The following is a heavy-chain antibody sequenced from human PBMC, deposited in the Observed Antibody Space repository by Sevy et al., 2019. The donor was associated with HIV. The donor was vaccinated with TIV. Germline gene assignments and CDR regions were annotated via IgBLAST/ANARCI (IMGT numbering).Heavy chain of an antibody. D-gene: IGHD3-22*01. V-gene: IGHV3-21*01. J-gene: IGHJ4*02. Sequence: GGSLRLSCAASGFTFSYYNMNWVRQAPGKGLEWVSSISSGSSYVYHADSVKGRFTISRDNAKNSRYLQMNSLRTEATAVYYCASPLHYYASPSAYWGQGTQVTVSS. CDR3: ASPLHYYASPSAY. CDR1: GFTFSYYN. CDR2: ISSGSSYV.